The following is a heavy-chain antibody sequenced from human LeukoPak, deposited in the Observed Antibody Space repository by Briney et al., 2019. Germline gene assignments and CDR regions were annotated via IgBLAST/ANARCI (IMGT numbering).Heavy chain of an antibody. CDR3: ARAPRRVVRYFDY. V-gene: IGHV3-7*01. CDR2: IKQDGSEK. CDR1: GFTFSSYW. Sequence: PGRSLRLSCAASGFTFSSYWMSWVRQAPGKGLEWVANIKQDGSEKYYVDSVKGRFTISRDNAKNSLYLQMNSLRAEDTAVYYCARAPRRVVRYFDYWGQGTLVTVSS. J-gene: IGHJ4*02. D-gene: IGHD2-15*01.